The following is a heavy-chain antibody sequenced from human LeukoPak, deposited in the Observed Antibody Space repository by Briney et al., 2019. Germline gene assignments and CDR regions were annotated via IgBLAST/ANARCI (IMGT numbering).Heavy chain of an antibody. CDR3: VRFDSSGYYPQYYYYGMDV. D-gene: IGHD3-22*01. CDR1: GFTFSSYW. J-gene: IGHJ6*02. Sequence: GGSLRLSCAASGFTFSSYWMSWVRQAPGKGLEWVANIKQDGSEKYYVDSVKGRFTISRDNAKNSLYLQMNSLRAEDTAVYYCVRFDSSGYYPQYYYYGMDVWGQGTTVTVSS. V-gene: IGHV3-7*01. CDR2: IKQDGSEK.